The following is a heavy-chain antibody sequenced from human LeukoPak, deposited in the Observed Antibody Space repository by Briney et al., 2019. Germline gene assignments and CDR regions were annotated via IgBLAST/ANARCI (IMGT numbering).Heavy chain of an antibody. V-gene: IGHV4-59*08. D-gene: IGHD3-22*01. Sequence: PSETLSRTCNISGGAISSYYWSWIRQSPGKGLESIGYIHYSGSTNYNPSLKSRVTISVDTSKSQFSLRLSSVTAADTAVYYCARLRRRYYDSSGYYPWYFDLWGRGTLVTVSS. CDR1: GGAISSYY. CDR2: IHYSGST. CDR3: ARLRRRYYDSSGYYPWYFDL. J-gene: IGHJ2*01.